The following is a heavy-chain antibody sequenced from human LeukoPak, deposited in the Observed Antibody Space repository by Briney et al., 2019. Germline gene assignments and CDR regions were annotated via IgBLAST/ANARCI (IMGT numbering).Heavy chain of an antibody. V-gene: IGHV1-69*13. J-gene: IGHJ4*02. D-gene: IGHD3-22*01. Sequence: SVKVSCKASGGTFSSYAISWVRQAPGQGLEWMGGIIPIFGTANYAQKFQGRVTITADESTGTAYMELSSLRSGDTAVYYCASPRSDYYDSSGYLDYWGQGTLVTVSS. CDR2: IIPIFGTA. CDR1: GGTFSSYA. CDR3: ASPRSDYYDSSGYLDY.